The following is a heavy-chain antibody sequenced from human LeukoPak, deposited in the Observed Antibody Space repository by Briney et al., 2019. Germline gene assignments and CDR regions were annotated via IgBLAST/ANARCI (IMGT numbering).Heavy chain of an antibody. CDR1: GVSISSSNSY. CDR2: NSGNT. CDR3: ARQTGSGLFILP. V-gene: IGHV4-39*01. J-gene: IGHJ4*02. D-gene: IGHD3/OR15-3a*01. Sequence: SETPSLTCTVSGVSISSSNSYWGWIRQPPGKGLEWIGSNSGNTYYNASLKSQVSISIDTSKNQFSLRLTSVTAADTAAYYCARQTGSGLFILPGGQGTLVTVSS.